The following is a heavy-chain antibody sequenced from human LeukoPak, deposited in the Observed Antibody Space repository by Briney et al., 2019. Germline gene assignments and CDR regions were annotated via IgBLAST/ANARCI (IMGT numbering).Heavy chain of an antibody. J-gene: IGHJ4*02. D-gene: IGHD3-10*01. CDR2: IYYSGTT. Sequence: SQTLSLTCTVSGGSISSGDYYWSWIRQPPGKGLEWIGYIYYSGTTYYNPSLKSRVTISVDTSKNQFSLKLTSVTAADTAVYYCARGPYGSGCYYWGQGTLVTVSS. CDR1: GGSISSGDYY. CDR3: ARGPYGSGCYY. V-gene: IGHV4-30-4*01.